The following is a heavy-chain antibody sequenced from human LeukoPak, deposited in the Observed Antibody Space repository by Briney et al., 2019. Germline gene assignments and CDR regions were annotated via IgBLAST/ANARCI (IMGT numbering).Heavy chain of an antibody. J-gene: IGHJ6*02. Sequence: SETLSLTCTVSGGSISNYYWSWIRQPPGKGLEWIGYIYYSGNTNYNPSLKSRVTISVDTSKNQFSLNLNSVTAADTAVYYCARVGGGNYYYYGMDVWGQGTTVTVSS. CDR2: IYYSGNT. D-gene: IGHD2-15*01. CDR3: ARVGGGNYYYYGMDV. V-gene: IGHV4-59*01. CDR1: GGSISNYY.